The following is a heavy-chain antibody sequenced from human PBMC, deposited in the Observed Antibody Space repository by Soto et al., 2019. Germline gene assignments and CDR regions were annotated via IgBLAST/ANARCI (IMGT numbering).Heavy chain of an antibody. CDR2: ISSSSSYI. CDR1: GLTFSSYS. V-gene: IGHV3-21*01. Sequence: PGGSLRLSCSASGLTFSSYSMNWVRQAPGKGLEWVSSISSSSSYIYYADSVKGRFTISRDNAKNSLYLQMNSLRAEDTAVYYCARGGSCSSTSCYLSYYYYGMDVWGKGTTVTVSS. J-gene: IGHJ6*04. CDR3: ARGGSCSSTSCYLSYYYYGMDV. D-gene: IGHD2-2*01.